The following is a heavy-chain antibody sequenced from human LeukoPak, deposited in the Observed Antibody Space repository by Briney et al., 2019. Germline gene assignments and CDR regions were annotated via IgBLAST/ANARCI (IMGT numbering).Heavy chain of an antibody. D-gene: IGHD6-13*01. V-gene: IGHV3-30*18. CDR3: AKRHAAAGTPKTHAFDI. J-gene: IGHJ3*02. CDR2: ISSDGSNQ. Sequence: GGSLRLSCAASVFTFNNYGMHWVRQAPGNGLEWVAIISSDGSNQYYADSVKGRFTISRDNSKNTLYLEMNALRPEDTAVYYCAKRHAAAGTPKTHAFDIWGQGTMVIVSS. CDR1: VFTFNNYG.